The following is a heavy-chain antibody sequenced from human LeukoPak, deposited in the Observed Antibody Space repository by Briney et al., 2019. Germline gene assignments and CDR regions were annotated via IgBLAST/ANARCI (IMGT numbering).Heavy chain of an antibody. J-gene: IGHJ2*01. CDR1: GFTFSTYS. CDR3: VGPFWFFDV. CDR2: INYENGAI. V-gene: IGHV3-48*02. Sequence: GGSLRLSCVASGFTFSTYSMNWARQAPGKGLEWLSYINYENGAIYYADSVKGRFTISRDNAKSSLLLQMNSLRDEDTAVYYCVGPFWFFDVWGRGTLVTVSS.